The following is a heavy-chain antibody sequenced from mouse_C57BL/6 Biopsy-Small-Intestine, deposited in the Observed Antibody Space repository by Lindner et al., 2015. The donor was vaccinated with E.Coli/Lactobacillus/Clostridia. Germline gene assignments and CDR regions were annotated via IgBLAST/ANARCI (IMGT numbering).Heavy chain of an antibody. CDR3: ARSCYDYLDY. D-gene: IGHD2-3*01. CDR2: INPITGGT. Sequence: QLQESGPELVKPGASVKISCKASGYSFTGYYMNWVKQSPEKSLEWIGEINPITGGTTYNQKFKAKATLTVDKSSSTAYMQLNSLTSEDSAVYYCARSCYDYLDYWGQGTTLTVSS. CDR1: GYSFTGYY. J-gene: IGHJ2*01. V-gene: IGHV1-42*01.